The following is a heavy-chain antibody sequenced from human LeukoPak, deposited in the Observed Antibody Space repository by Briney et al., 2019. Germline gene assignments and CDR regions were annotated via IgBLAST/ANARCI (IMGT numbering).Heavy chain of an antibody. Sequence: ASVKVSCKASGYTFTGYNMHWVRQAPGQGLEWMGWINPNSGGTNYAQKFQGRVTMTRDRSINTAYMEMSRLRYGDTAVYYCGRVRYSSSWYLDHWGQGTLVTVSS. CDR2: INPNSGGT. V-gene: IGHV1-2*02. CDR1: GYTFTGYN. D-gene: IGHD6-13*01. J-gene: IGHJ4*02. CDR3: GRVRYSSSWYLDH.